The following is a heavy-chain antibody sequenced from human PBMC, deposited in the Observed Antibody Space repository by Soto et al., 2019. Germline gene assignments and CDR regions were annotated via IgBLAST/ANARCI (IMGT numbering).Heavy chain of an antibody. CDR3: ARDLGWFDP. J-gene: IGHJ5*02. CDR1: GCSLSSYY. D-gene: IGHD3-16*01. CDR2: FYYSGST. Sequence: SETLSLTCTVSGCSLSSYYWSWLRQPPGKGLEWIGYFYYSGSTNYNPSLKSRVTISVDTSKNQFSLKLSSVTAADTDVYYCARDLGWFDPWGQGTLVTVSS. V-gene: IGHV4-59*01.